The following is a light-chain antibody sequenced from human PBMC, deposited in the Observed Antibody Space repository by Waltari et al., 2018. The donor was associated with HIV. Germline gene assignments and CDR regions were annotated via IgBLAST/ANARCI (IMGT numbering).Light chain of an antibody. V-gene: IGKV1-5*03. CDR3: QQYNTFTWT. Sequence: DIQMTQSPSTLSASVGDRVTITCRASPSISSWLAWYQQKPGKAPKLLIYKASSLESGVPSRCSGSGAGTEFTLTISSLQPDDFATYYCQQYNTFTWTFGQGTKVEIK. CDR1: PSISSW. J-gene: IGKJ1*01. CDR2: KAS.